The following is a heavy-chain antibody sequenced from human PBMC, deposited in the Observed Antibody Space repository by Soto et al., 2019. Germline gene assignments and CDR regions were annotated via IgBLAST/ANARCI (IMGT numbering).Heavy chain of an antibody. J-gene: IGHJ4*02. D-gene: IGHD3-10*02. CDR3: ARGTCPGSFLIDY. Sequence: QVQLVESGGGVVQPGRSLRLSCATSGFIFSNYAMHWVRQAPGQGLEWVALIWSDGSYDNYAESVKGRFTISRDNSKNTLYVQMNRLRVEDTAVYFCARGTCPGSFLIDYWGQGTLVTVSS. V-gene: IGHV3-33*01. CDR2: IWSDGSYD. CDR1: GFIFSNYA.